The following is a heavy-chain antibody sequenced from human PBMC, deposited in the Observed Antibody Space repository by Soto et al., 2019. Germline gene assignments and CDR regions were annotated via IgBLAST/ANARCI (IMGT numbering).Heavy chain of an antibody. J-gene: IGHJ6*03. Sequence: GGSLRLSCAASGFTFSSYAMSWVRQAPGKGLEWVSAISGSGGSTYYADSVKGRFTISRDNSKNTLYLQMNSLRAEDTAVYYCAQDRLVGLSSFRLYYYYMDVWGKGTTVTVSS. V-gene: IGHV3-23*01. CDR2: ISGSGGST. D-gene: IGHD3-16*02. CDR1: GFTFSSYA. CDR3: AQDRLVGLSSFRLYYYYMDV.